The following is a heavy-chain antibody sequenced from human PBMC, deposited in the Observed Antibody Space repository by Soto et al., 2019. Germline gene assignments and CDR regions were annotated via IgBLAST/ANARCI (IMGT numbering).Heavy chain of an antibody. Sequence: QVQLQESGPGLVKPSQTLSLTCTVSGGSISSGGYYWSWIRQHPGKGLEWIGYIYYSGSTYYNPSLKGRLTISVDTSKNPFSLKLSSVTAADTAVYYGARGVTMVRGVIHTPYFDYWGQGTLVTVSS. V-gene: IGHV4-31*03. CDR1: GGSISSGGYY. CDR2: IYYSGST. J-gene: IGHJ4*02. CDR3: ARGVTMVRGVIHTPYFDY. D-gene: IGHD3-10*01.